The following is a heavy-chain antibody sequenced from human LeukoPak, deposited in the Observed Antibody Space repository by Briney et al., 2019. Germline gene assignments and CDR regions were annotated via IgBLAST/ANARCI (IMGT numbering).Heavy chain of an antibody. CDR1: GGSISSYY. V-gene: IGHV4-59*12. CDR2: IYYSGST. CDR3: ARLYYDSSGYLDY. Sequence: SETLSLTCTVSGGSISSYYWSWIRQPPGKGLEWIGYIYYSGSTNYNPSLKSRVTISVDTSKNQFSLKLSSVTAADTAVYYCARLYYDSSGYLDYWGQGTLDTVSP. D-gene: IGHD3-22*01. J-gene: IGHJ4*02.